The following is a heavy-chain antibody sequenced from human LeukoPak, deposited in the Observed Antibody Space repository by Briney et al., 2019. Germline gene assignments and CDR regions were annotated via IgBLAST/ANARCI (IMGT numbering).Heavy chain of an antibody. J-gene: IGHJ6*02. D-gene: IGHD6-13*01. CDR3: ARVRAVPTIAAAGTSYYYGMDV. CDR1: GYTFTSYD. Sequence: GASVKVSCKASGYTFTSYDINWVRQATGQGLEWMGWMNPNSGNTGYAQKFQGRVTMTRNTSISTAYMELRSLRSDDTAVYYCARVRAVPTIAAAGTSYYYGMDVWGQGTTVTVSS. V-gene: IGHV1-8*01. CDR2: MNPNSGNT.